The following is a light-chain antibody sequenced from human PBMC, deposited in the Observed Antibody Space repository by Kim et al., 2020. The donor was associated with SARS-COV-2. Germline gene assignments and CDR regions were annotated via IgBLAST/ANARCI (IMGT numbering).Light chain of an antibody. CDR3: QQYYSSPGFT. Sequence: DIVMTQSPDSLAVSLGERATINCKSSQSVFYSSNNRHYLAWYQQKPGQPPKLLIYWASTRESGVPDRFSGSGSGTDFTLTISRLQAADVAVYCCQQYYSSPGFTFGPGAKVDIK. J-gene: IGKJ3*01. CDR2: WAS. CDR1: QSVFYSSNNRHY. V-gene: IGKV4-1*01.